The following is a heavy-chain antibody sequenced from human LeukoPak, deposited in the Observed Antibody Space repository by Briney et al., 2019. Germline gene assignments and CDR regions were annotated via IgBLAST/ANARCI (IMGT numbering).Heavy chain of an antibody. CDR2: IYTSGST. D-gene: IGHD3-10*01. CDR1: GGPISSGSYY. V-gene: IGHV4-61*02. CDR3: ARDGLGSGNDAFDI. Sequence: SETLSLTCTVSGGPISSGSYYWSWIRQPAGKGLEWIGRIYTSGSTNYNPSLKSRVTISVDTSKNQFSLKLSSVTAADTAVYYCARDGLGSGNDAFDIWGQGTMVTVSS. J-gene: IGHJ3*02.